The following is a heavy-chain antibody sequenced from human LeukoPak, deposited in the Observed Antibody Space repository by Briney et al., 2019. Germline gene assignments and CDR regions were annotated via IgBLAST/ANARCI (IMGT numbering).Heavy chain of an antibody. V-gene: IGHV4-59*01. CDR1: GVSITGYY. D-gene: IGHD3-10*01. CDR3: AGLDEYYYGSGSRFDY. CDR2: IYYSGST. Sequence: SETLSLTCTVSGVSITGYYWSWIRQPPGKGLEWIGYIYYSGSTNYNPSLKSRVTISVDTSKNQFSLKLSSVTAADTAVYYCAGLDEYYYGSGSRFDYWGQGTLVTVSS. J-gene: IGHJ4*02.